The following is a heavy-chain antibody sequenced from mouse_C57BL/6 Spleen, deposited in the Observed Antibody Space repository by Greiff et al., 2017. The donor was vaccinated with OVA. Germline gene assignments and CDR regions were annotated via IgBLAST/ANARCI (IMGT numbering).Heavy chain of an antibody. J-gene: IGHJ1*03. Sequence: QVQLKQSGAELVKPGASVKISCKASGYAFSSYWMNWVKQRPGKGLEWIGQIYPGDGDTNYNGKFKGKATLTADKSSSTAYMQLSSLTSEDSAVYFCARSITTVVDWYFDVWGTGTTVTVSS. D-gene: IGHD1-1*01. CDR2: IYPGDGDT. CDR3: ARSITTVVDWYFDV. CDR1: GYAFSSYW. V-gene: IGHV1-80*01.